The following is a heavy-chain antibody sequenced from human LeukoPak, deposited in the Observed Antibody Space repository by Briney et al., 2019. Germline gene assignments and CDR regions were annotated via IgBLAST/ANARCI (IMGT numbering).Heavy chain of an antibody. CDR2: IYHSGST. V-gene: IGHV4-38-2*02. Sequence: SETLSLTCTVSGYSISSGYSWGWSRQPPGKGLEWIGSIYHSGSTYYNPSLKSRVTISVDTSKNQFSLKLSSVTAADTAVYYCARALVATRPRLDYWGQGTLVTVSS. CDR3: ARALVATRPRLDY. CDR1: GYSISSGYS. J-gene: IGHJ4*02. D-gene: IGHD5-12*01.